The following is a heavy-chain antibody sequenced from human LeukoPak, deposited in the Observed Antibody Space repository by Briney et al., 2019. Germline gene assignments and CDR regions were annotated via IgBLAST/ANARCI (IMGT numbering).Heavy chain of an antibody. V-gene: IGHV3-30-3*02. CDR2: ISSDGSTK. CDR1: GFTFSSHA. CDR3: IKDILPGALDH. J-gene: IGHJ4*02. Sequence: PGGSLRLSCAASGFTFSSHAMYWVRQAPGERLEWVAVISSDGSTKYYADSVKGRFTTSRDNAKNSLYLQMNSLRVEDTALYYCIKDILPGALDHWGQGTLVIVSS. D-gene: IGHD2-2*01.